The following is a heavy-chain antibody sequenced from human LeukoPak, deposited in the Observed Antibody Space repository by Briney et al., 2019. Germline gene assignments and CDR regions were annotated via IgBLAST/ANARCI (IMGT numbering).Heavy chain of an antibody. CDR2: ISYDGSNK. D-gene: IGHD2-15*01. V-gene: IGHV3-30*18. CDR1: GFTFSSYG. CDR3: AKLNVAATSYDAFDI. Sequence: GGSLRLSCAASGFTFSSYGMHWVRQAPGKGLEWVAVISYDGSNKYYADSVKGRFTISRDNSKNTLCLQMNSLRAEDTAVYYCAKLNVAATSYDAFDIWGQGTMVTVSS. J-gene: IGHJ3*02.